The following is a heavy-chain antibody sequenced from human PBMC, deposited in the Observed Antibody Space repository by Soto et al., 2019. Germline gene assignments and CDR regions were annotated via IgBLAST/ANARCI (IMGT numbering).Heavy chain of an antibody. CDR2: IYWDDDK. CDR1: GFSLSTSGVG. D-gene: IGHD2-2*01. J-gene: IGHJ6*03. V-gene: IGHV2-5*02. CDR3: AHSSSAPLVVPAVGYYYMDV. Sequence: SGPTLVNHTQTLTLTCTFSGFSLSTSGVGVGWIRQPPGKGLEWLALIYWDDDKRYSPSLKSRLTITKHTSKNQVVLTMTNMDPVDTATYYCAHSSSAPLVVPAVGYYYMDVWGKGTTVTVSS.